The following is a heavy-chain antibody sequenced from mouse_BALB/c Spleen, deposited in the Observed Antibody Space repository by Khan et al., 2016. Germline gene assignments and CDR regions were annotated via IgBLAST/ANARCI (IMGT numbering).Heavy chain of an antibody. CDR3: ARYGSYAVDY. J-gene: IGHJ4*01. CDR1: GYSITSGYS. D-gene: IGHD2-2*01. Sequence: EVELVESGPDLVKPSQSLSLTCTVTGYSITSGYSWHWIRQFPGNKLEWMGYIHYSGSTNYNPYLKSRIAITREKSKNQFFLQLNSVNTEDTATYYCARYGSYAVDYWRQGTSVTVSS. V-gene: IGHV3-1*02. CDR2: IHYSGST.